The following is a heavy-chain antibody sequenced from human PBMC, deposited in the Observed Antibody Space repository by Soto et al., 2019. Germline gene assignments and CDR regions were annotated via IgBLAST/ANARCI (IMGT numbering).Heavy chain of an antibody. CDR2: ISGSGGST. Sequence: PGGSLRLSCAASGFTFSSYWMSWVRQAPGKGLEWVSAISGSGGSTYYADSVKGRFTISRDNSKNTLYLQMNSLRAEDTAVYYCAKKSDTAMVMAPYYGMDVWGQGTTVTVSS. V-gene: IGHV3-23*01. D-gene: IGHD5-18*01. CDR3: AKKSDTAMVMAPYYGMDV. CDR1: GFTFSSYW. J-gene: IGHJ6*02.